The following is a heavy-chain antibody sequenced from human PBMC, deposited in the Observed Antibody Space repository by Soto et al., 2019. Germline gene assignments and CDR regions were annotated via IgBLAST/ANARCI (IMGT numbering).Heavy chain of an antibody. D-gene: IGHD3-22*01. CDR2: IYHSGST. V-gene: IGHV4-30-2*01. CDR3: ASSNYDRPIPLYY. Sequence: SETLSLTCAVSGGSISSGGYSWSWIRQPPGKGLEWIGYIYHSGSTYYNPSLKSRVTISVDRSKNQFSLKLSSVTAADTAVYCCASSNYDRPIPLYYWGQGPLVTVSS. J-gene: IGHJ4*02. CDR1: GGSISSGGYS.